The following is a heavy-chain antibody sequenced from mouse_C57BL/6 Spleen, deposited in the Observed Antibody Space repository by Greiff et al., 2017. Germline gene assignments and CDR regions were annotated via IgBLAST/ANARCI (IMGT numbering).Heavy chain of an antibody. D-gene: IGHD4-1*01. CDR3: ARDPGAVLYFDV. CDR2: INYDGSST. V-gene: IGHV5-16*01. Sequence: VQLKESEGGLVQPGSSMKLSCTASGFTFSDYYMAWVRQVPEKGLEWVANINYDGSSTYYLDSLKSRFIISRDNAKNILYLQMSSLKSEDTATYYCARDPGAVLYFDVWGTGTTVTVSS. CDR1: GFTFSDYY. J-gene: IGHJ1*03.